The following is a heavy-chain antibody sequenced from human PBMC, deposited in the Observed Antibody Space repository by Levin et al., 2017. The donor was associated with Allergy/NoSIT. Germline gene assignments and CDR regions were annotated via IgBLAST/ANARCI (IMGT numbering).Heavy chain of an antibody. J-gene: IGHJ4*02. Sequence: NPSETLSLTCSVSGGSVSSTINYWGWIRQPPGKGLEWIGSMYRSGSTYYNPSLKTRVTISVDTSKNQFSLNLTSVTAADTAVYYCARGLVVVVRRFDSWGQGTLVTVSS. CDR3: ARGLVVVVRRFDS. CDR1: GGSVSSTINY. D-gene: IGHD3-22*01. CDR2: MYRSGST. V-gene: IGHV4-39*07.